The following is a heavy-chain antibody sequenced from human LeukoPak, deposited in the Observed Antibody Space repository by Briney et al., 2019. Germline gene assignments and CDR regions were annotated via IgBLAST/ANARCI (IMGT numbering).Heavy chain of an antibody. CDR1: GFTFTSSA. CDR2: IVVGSGNT. D-gene: IGHD3-22*01. CDR3: AADPYYYDSCGLGY. J-gene: IGHJ4*02. V-gene: IGHV1-58*02. Sequence: SVKVSCKASGFTFTSSAMQRVRQARGQRLEGIGWIVVGSGNTNDAQKFQERVTITRDMSTSIAYMELSRLRSEDTAVYYCAADPYYYDSCGLGYWGQGTLVTVSS.